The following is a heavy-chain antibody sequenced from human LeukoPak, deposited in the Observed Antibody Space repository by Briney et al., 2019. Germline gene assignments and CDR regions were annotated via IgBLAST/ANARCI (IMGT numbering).Heavy chain of an antibody. Sequence: SVKVSCKASGGTFSSYAISWVRQAPGQGLEWMGGTIPIFGTANYAQKFQGRVTITTDESTSTAYMELSSLRSEDTAVYYCARSRLRIAAAHNRYYYYMDVWGKGTTVTVSS. CDR1: GGTFSSYA. CDR2: TIPIFGTA. CDR3: ARSRLRIAAAHNRYYYYMDV. V-gene: IGHV1-69*05. J-gene: IGHJ6*03. D-gene: IGHD6-13*01.